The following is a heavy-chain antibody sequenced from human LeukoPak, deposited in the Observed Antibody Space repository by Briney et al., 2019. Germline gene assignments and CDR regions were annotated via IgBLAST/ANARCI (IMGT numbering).Heavy chain of an antibody. V-gene: IGHV3-30*03. CDR1: GFTFTTYG. Sequence: GGSLRLSCAASGFTFTTYGMHWVRQAPGKGLEWVALISFDGSEKYYAESVKGRFTISRDNSKNTLYLQMNSVRVEDTAVYYCARDTADIVVVVAATHDHHNWFDPWGQGTLVTVSS. D-gene: IGHD2-15*01. CDR2: ISFDGSEK. J-gene: IGHJ5*02. CDR3: ARDTADIVVVVAATHDHHNWFDP.